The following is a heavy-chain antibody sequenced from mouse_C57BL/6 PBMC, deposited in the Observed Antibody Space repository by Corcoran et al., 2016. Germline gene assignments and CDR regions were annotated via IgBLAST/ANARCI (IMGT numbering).Heavy chain of an antibody. V-gene: IGHV14-2*01. J-gene: IGHJ4*01. CDR3: ASVVASEDYAMYY. Sequence: EVQLQQSGAELVKPGASVKLSCTASGFNIKDYYMHWVKKRTEQGLEWIGRIDPEDGETKYAPKYQGKATITADTSSNTAYLQLSSLTSEDTAVEYCASVVASEDYAMYYWGQGTSVTVSS. D-gene: IGHD1-1*01. CDR1: GFNIKDYY. CDR2: IDPEDGET.